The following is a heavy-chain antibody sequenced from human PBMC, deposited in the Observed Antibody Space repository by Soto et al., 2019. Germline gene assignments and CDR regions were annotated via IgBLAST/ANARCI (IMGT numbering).Heavy chain of an antibody. CDR3: AGGPCILPAWFDS. J-gene: IGHJ5*01. D-gene: IGHD2-8*01. CDR2: ISGSAGST. CDR1: GFAFSSYT. Sequence: EVQLLESGGGLVQPGGSLRLSCVASGFAFSSYTMNWVRQAPGKGLEWVSLISGSAGSTYYANSVKGRFTTSRDNXKSTLYLQMNSLRAEDTAVYYCAGGPCILPAWFDSWGQGALVTVSS. V-gene: IGHV3-23*01.